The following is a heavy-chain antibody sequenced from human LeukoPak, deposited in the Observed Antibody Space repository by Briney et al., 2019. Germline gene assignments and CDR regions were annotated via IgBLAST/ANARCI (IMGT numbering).Heavy chain of an antibody. CDR2: ISAYNGNT. J-gene: IGHJ6*03. Sequence: ASVKVSCKASGYTFTSYGISWVRQAPGQGLEWMGWISAYNGNTNYAQKLQGRVTMTTDTSTSTAYMELRSLRSDDTAVYYCARDLELVTMIVVGHYYMDVWGKGTTVTVSS. D-gene: IGHD3-22*01. CDR3: ARDLELVTMIVVGHYYMDV. CDR1: GYTFTSYG. V-gene: IGHV1-18*01.